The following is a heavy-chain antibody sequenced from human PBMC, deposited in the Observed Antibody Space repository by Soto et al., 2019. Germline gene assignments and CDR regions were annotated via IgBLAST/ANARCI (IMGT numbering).Heavy chain of an antibody. CDR2: ISYTGST. CDR1: GGSVSSGHYY. V-gene: IGHV4-61*01. D-gene: IGHD6-19*01. J-gene: IGHJ4*02. CDR3: ARSGAGSGWL. Sequence: QVQLQESGTGLVRPSETLSLTCTVSGGSVSSGHYYWSWSRQPPGKGLEWIGYISYTGSTNYNPSLKSRVTISVDTSKNQFSLKMNSVTAADTAVYYSARSGAGSGWLGGQGTLVTVSS.